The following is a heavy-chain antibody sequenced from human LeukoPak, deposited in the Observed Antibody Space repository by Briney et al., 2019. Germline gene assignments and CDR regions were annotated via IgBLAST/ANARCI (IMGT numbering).Heavy chain of an antibody. V-gene: IGHV3-49*04. CDR1: GFTFGDYA. CDR2: IRSKAYGGTT. J-gene: IGHJ5*02. CDR3: TRDAPYSSSWYPNWFDP. Sequence: PGGSLSLACTASGFTFGDYAMSWVRQAAGKGLGWVGFIRSKAYGGTTEYAASVKGRFTISRDDSKSIAYLQMNSLKTEDTAVYYCTRDAPYSSSWYPNWFDPWGQGTLVTVSS. D-gene: IGHD6-13*01.